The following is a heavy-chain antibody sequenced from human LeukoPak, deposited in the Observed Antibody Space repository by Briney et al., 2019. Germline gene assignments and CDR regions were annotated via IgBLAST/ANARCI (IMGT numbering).Heavy chain of an antibody. CDR2: ISAGVGST. CDR3: AKSKEPAASIYYYYYMDV. Sequence: GGSLRLSCAASGFTFSTYAMNWVRQAPGKGLEWVSTISAGVGSTYYADSVKGRFTISRDNSKNTLYLQMNSLSAEDTAVYYCAKSKEPAASIYYYYYMDVWSKGTTVTVSS. D-gene: IGHD2-2*01. J-gene: IGHJ6*03. V-gene: IGHV3-23*01. CDR1: GFTFSTYA.